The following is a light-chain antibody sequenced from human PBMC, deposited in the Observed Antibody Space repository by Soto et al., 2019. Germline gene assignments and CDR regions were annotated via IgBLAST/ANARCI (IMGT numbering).Light chain of an antibody. V-gene: IGKV1-39*01. CDR3: QQSYSTPPT. CDR2: AAS. J-gene: IGKJ1*01. CDR1: QDINNY. Sequence: DIQLTQSPSFLSASVGDRVTITCRASQDINNYLGWYQQKPGKAPNLLIYAASSLQSGVPSRFSGSGSGTDFTLTISSLQPEDFATYYCQQSYSTPPTFGQGTKVDIK.